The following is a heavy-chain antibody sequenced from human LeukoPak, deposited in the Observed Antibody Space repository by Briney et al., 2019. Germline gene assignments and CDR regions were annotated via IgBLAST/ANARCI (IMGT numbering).Heavy chain of an antibody. J-gene: IGHJ4*02. CDR2: IWYDGNSK. Sequence: GRSLRLSCAASGFTFNNYGMHWVRQAPGKGLEWVAVIWYDGNSKYCADSVKGRFTVSRDNSKNTLYLQMNSLRAEDTAVYYCAKDLGEQWASYYFDYWGQGTLVTVSS. V-gene: IGHV3-33*03. CDR3: AKDLGEQWASYYFDY. D-gene: IGHD6-19*01. CDR1: GFTFNNYG.